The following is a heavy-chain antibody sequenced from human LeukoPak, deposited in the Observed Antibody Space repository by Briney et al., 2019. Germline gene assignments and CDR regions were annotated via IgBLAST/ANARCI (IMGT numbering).Heavy chain of an antibody. CDR2: ISYDGSNE. J-gene: IGHJ4*02. CDR3: ARGSSSFGELFSSYY. D-gene: IGHD3-10*01. CDR1: GFTFSSYV. Sequence: PGGSLRLSCAASGFTFSSYVMHWVRQAPGKGLEWVAIISYDGSNEYYADSVKGRFTISRDNAKNSLYLQMNSLRAEDTAVYYCARGSSSFGELFSSYYWGQGTLVTVSS. V-gene: IGHV3-30*04.